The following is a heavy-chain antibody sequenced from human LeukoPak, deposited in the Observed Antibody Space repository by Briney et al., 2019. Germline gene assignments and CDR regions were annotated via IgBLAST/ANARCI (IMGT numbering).Heavy chain of an antibody. CDR1: GFTFSSFA. D-gene: IGHD3-22*01. V-gene: IGHV3-23*01. CDR3: AKDLTRYYDSSGYYDY. Sequence: GGSLRLSCAASGFTFSSFAMNWVRQAPGKGLEWVSAISHRGGSTYYADSVKGRFTISRDNSKNTLYLQMNSLRAEDTAVYYCAKDLTRYYDSSGYYDYWGQGTLVTVSP. CDR2: ISHRGGST. J-gene: IGHJ4*02.